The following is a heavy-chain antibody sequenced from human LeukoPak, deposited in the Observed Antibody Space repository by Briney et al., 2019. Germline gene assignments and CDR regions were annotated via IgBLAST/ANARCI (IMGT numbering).Heavy chain of an antibody. V-gene: IGHV5-51*01. J-gene: IGHJ6*03. D-gene: IGHD4-11*01. CDR3: ARHSYSNYYYYYMDV. CDR1: GYSFTSYW. CDR2: VYPGDSDT. Sequence: GESLKISCQGSGYSFTSYWIGWVRQMPGKGLEWMGIVYPGDSDTRYSPSFQGQVTISADKSISTAYLQWSSLKASDTAMYYCARHSYSNYYYYYMDVWGKGTTVTVSS.